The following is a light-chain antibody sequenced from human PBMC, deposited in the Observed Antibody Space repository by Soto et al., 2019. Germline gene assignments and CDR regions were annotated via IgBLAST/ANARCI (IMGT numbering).Light chain of an antibody. J-gene: IGKJ2*01. Sequence: DIVMTQSPDSLAVSLGERATINCKSSQSILYSSNNKNYLAWHQEKPGQPPKLLIYWASTRESGVPDRFSGAGSGTDFTLTISSLQAEDAAVYYCQQYYGPPHTFGQGTKLEIK. CDR1: QSILYSSNNKNY. CDR3: QQYYGPPHT. V-gene: IGKV4-1*01. CDR2: WAS.